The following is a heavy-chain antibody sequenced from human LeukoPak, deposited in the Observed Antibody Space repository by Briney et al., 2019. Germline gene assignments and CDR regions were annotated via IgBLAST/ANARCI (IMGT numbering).Heavy chain of an antibody. D-gene: IGHD1-26*01. J-gene: IGHJ4*02. Sequence: SETLSLACAVYGGSFSNYFWNWIHQPPRKGLEWIAEIHHTGHINYNPSLKSRVTVSEDWSKNQFSLKLTSVTAADTAMYYCARGGRGNYNAPFDYWGQGTLGTVSS. CDR1: GGSFSNYF. CDR3: ARGGRGNYNAPFDY. V-gene: IGHV4-34*01. CDR2: IHHTGHI.